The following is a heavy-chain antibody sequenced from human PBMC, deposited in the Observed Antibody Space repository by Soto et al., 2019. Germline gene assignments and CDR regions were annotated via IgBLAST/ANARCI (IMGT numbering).Heavy chain of an antibody. V-gene: IGHV3-7*03. Sequence: GGSLRLPCAASGFRFNGHWMRLVRQVPGKGLEWLAKIKQDGAETYYVDSLRGRFTISRDNARNSLHLQMNSLRVEDTAVYYCVRVAIRESFFDYWGQGNRVTVSS. CDR1: GFRFNGHW. J-gene: IGHJ4*02. CDR2: IKQDGAET. CDR3: VRVAIRESFFDY. D-gene: IGHD3-10*01.